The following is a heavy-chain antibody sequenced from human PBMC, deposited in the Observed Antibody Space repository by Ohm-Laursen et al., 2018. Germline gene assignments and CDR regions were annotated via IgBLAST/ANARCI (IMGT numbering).Heavy chain of an antibody. CDR2: IYPSSDNK. CDR1: GYTFSSNY. Sequence: GSSVKVSCNASGYTFSSNYIHWVRQAPGQGLEWMGVIYPSSDNKRFSQKFQGRVTMTIDTSTSTFYMDLSSLKPEDTAVYYCAREGLGGGAFDIWGQGTMVTVSS. J-gene: IGHJ3*02. CDR3: AREGLGGGAFDI. V-gene: IGHV1-46*01. D-gene: IGHD3-10*01.